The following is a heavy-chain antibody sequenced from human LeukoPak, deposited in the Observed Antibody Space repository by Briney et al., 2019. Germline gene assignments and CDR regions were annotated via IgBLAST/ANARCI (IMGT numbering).Heavy chain of an antibody. V-gene: IGHV3-30*18. J-gene: IGHJ4*02. Sequence: GRSLRLSCAASGVTFSSYGMHWVRQAPGKGLEWVAVISYDGSNKYYADSVKGRFTISRDNSKNTLYLQMNSLRAEDTAVYYCAKDLRGSSGTVDYWGQGTLVTVSS. CDR2: ISYDGSNK. D-gene: IGHD6-19*01. CDR3: AKDLRGSSGTVDY. CDR1: GVTFSSYG.